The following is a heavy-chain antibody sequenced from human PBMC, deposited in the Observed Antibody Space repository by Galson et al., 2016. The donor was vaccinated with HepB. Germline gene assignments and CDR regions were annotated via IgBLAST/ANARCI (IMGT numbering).Heavy chain of an antibody. CDR1: GYTFSNFG. J-gene: IGHJ4*02. Sequence: SLRLSCAGSGYTFSNFGMSWVRQAPGKGLQWVAGFTGSGDTRYYTESVKGRFNISRDKSKNTLYLQMSSLRADDTAVYYCAKRVGDYSPTYFDRWGQGTLVTVSS. V-gene: IGHV3-23*01. CDR3: AKRVGDYSPTYFDR. CDR2: FTGSGDTR. D-gene: IGHD4-17*01.